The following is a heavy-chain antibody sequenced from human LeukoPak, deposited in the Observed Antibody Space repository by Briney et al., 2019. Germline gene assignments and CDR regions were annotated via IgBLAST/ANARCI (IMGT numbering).Heavy chain of an antibody. J-gene: IGHJ4*02. CDR1: GGSISSYY. Sequence: SETLSLTCTVSGGSISSYYWSWVRQPPGKGLEWIAYIYYSGNTNYNPSLKNRVTMSVDTSKNQFSLKLSSVTAADTAVYYCASYTGTTSSFDYWGQRTLVTVSS. CDR2: IYYSGNT. V-gene: IGHV4-59*01. CDR3: ASYTGTTSSFDY. D-gene: IGHD1-7*01.